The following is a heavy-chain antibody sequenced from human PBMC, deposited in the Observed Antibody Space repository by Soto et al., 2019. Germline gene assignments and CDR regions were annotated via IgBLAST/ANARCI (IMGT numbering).Heavy chain of an antibody. V-gene: IGHV1-24*01. D-gene: IGHD2-8*01. CDR3: ATDPQPRLYCTNGVCTDTYYYYYMDV. CDR1: GYTLTELS. J-gene: IGHJ6*03. Sequence: ASVKVSCKVSGYTLTELSMHWVRQAPGKGLEWMGGFDPEDGETIYAQKFQGRVTMTEDTSTDTAYMELSSLRSEDTAVYYCATDPQPRLYCTNGVCTDTYYYYYMDVWGKGTTVTVSS. CDR2: FDPEDGET.